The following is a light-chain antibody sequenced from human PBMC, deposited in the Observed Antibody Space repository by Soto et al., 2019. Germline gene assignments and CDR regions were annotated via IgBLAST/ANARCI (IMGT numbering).Light chain of an antibody. CDR2: GNN. J-gene: IGLJ2*01. CDR1: SSNIGAGYD. CDR3: QSYDSSPSVV. Sequence: QSVLTQPPSVSGAPGQRVTISCTGSSSNIGAGYDVHWYQQLPGTAPKLLVSGNNNRPSGVPDRFSGSKSGTSASLAITGLQAEDEADYYCQSYDSSPSVVFGGGTKLTVL. V-gene: IGLV1-40*01.